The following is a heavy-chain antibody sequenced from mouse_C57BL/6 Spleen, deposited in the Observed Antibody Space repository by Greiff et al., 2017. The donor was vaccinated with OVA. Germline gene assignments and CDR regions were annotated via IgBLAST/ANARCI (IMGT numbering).Heavy chain of an antibody. D-gene: IGHD3-2*02. CDR3: ARARDSSGYPYYFDY. CDR1: GFSLTSYG. CDR2: IWSGGST. Sequence: VHLVESGPGLVQPSQCLSITCTVSGFSLTSYGVPWVRQSPGKGLEWLGVIWSGGSTDYNAAFISRLSISKDNSKSQVFFKMNSLQADDTAIYYCARARDSSGYPYYFDYWGQGTTLTVSS. V-gene: IGHV2-2*01. J-gene: IGHJ2*01.